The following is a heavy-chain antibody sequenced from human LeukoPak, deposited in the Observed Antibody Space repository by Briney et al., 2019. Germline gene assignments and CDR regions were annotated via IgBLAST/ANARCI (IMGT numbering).Heavy chain of an antibody. V-gene: IGHV3-7*01. D-gene: IGHD2-15*01. CDR3: AKDTGYCSGGSCYSSDAFDI. CDR2: INQDGSEK. J-gene: IGHJ3*02. CDR1: GFTFSNYW. Sequence: PGGSLRLSCAASGFTFSNYWMTWVRQAPGKGLEWVANINQDGSEKYYVDSVKGRFTISRDNPKKSLYLQMNSLRAADTAVYYCAKDTGYCSGGSCYSSDAFDIWGQGTMVTVSS.